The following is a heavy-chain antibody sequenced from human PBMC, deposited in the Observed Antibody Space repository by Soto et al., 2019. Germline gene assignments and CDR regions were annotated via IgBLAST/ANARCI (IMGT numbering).Heavy chain of an antibody. D-gene: IGHD1-26*01. J-gene: IGHJ4*02. CDR3: ARGHRSGSGSYPRG. Sequence: QVQLVQSGAEVKKPGSSVKVSCKASGGTFSSYAISWGRQAPGQGLEWMGGIIPIFGTANYAQKFQGRVTITADESTSTAYMELSSLRSEDTALYYWARGHRSGSGSYPRGWGQGTLVTVSS. CDR1: GGTFSSYA. V-gene: IGHV1-69*01. CDR2: IIPIFGTA.